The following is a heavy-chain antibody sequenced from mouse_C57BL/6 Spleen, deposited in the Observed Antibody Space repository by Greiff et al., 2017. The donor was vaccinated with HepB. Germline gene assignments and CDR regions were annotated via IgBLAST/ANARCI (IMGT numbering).Heavy chain of an antibody. Sequence: VHVKQSGPVLVKPGASVKMSCKASGYTFTDYYMNWVKQSHGKSLEWIGVINPYNGGTSYNQKFKGKATLTVDKSSSTAYMELNSLTSEDSAVYYCARRTYYSNYGVYFDYWGQGTTLSVSS. V-gene: IGHV1-19*01. CDR3: ARRTYYSNYGVYFDY. J-gene: IGHJ2*01. CDR2: INPYNGGT. D-gene: IGHD2-5*01. CDR1: GYTFTDYY.